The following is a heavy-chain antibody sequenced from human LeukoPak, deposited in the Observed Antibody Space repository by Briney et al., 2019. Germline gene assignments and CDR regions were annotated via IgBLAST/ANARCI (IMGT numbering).Heavy chain of an antibody. J-gene: IGHJ4*02. CDR1: GYTFTGYY. CDR2: INPNSGGT. V-gene: IGHV1-2*02. D-gene: IGHD2-2*01. Sequence: ASVKVSCKASGYTFTGYYMHWVRQAPGQGLEWMGWINPNSGGTNYAQKFQGRVTMTEDTSTDTAYMELSSLRSEDTAVYYCATGRGYCSSTSCLLFDYWGQGTLVTVSS. CDR3: ATGRGYCSSTSCLLFDY.